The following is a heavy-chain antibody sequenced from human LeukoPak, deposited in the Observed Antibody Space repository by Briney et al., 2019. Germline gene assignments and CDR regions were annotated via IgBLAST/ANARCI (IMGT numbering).Heavy chain of an antibody. Sequence: GESLNISCEGSGYSFTSYLIGWVRQMPGKGLELMGIIYPGDSDTRYSPSFQGQVTISADKSISTAYLQWSSLKASDTAMYYCASALYGDYAPFDYWGQGTLVTVSS. V-gene: IGHV5-51*01. CDR3: ASALYGDYAPFDY. CDR2: IYPGDSDT. J-gene: IGHJ4*02. CDR1: GYSFTSYL. D-gene: IGHD4-17*01.